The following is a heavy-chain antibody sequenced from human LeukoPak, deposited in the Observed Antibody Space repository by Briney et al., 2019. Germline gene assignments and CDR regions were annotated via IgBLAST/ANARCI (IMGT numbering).Heavy chain of an antibody. CDR1: GFMFSNYW. V-gene: IGHV3-7*01. D-gene: IGHD2-15*01. CDR2: IKREGSEK. CDR3: ARLPADDSVFDH. Sequence: GGSLRLSCAATGFMFSNYWMTWVRQAPGKGLEWVANIKREGSEKHYVESVKGRLTISRDNAKNLLYLQMNSLRAEDTAVYYCARLPADDSVFDHWGQGTLVTVSS. J-gene: IGHJ4*02.